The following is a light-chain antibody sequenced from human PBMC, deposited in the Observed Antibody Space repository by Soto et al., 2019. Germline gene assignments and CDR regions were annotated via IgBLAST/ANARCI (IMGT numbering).Light chain of an antibody. Sequence: QSVLTQPASVSGSPGQSITISCTGTSSDVGSHNFVSWYQQRPGKAPKLIIFEVTKRPSGVSNRFSASKSGNTASLTISGVQAEDEADYYCCSYTSSSTVVFGGGTKLTVL. CDR1: SSDVGSHNF. J-gene: IGLJ2*01. V-gene: IGLV2-14*02. CDR3: CSYTSSSTVV. CDR2: EVT.